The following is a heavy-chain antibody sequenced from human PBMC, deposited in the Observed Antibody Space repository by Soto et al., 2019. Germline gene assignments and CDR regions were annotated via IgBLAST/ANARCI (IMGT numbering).Heavy chain of an antibody. CDR3: VRVLDSSWYADL. CDR2: IFYTGVT. CDR1: GGSGSNARFS. Sequence: QVQLQESGPGLVKPSETLSLTCPVSGGSGSNARFSWTWIRQAPGTGLEYIGYIFYTGVTNYNPSLSSRVTISLDTSKNHFSLKLNSMTAADTAVYYCVRVLDSSWYADLWGRGTLVTVSS. J-gene: IGHJ2*01. V-gene: IGHV4-61*03. D-gene: IGHD3-22*01.